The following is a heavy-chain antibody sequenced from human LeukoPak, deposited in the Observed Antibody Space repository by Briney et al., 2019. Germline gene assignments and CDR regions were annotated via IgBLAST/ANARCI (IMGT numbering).Heavy chain of an antibody. J-gene: IGHJ4*02. D-gene: IGHD2-21*02. Sequence: QSGGSLRLSCAASGFTFRSYRMHWVRQAPGKGLVWVSRINSDGSSTSYADSVKGRFIISRDNAKNTLYLQMNSLRAEDTAVYYCARDPRLSHYFDYWGQGTLVTVSS. V-gene: IGHV3-74*01. CDR3: ARDPRLSHYFDY. CDR2: INSDGSST. CDR1: GFTFRSYR.